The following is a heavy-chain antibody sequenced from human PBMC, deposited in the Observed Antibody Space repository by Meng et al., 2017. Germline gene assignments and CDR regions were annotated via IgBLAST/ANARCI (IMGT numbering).Heavy chain of an antibody. CDR2: MNPNSGNT. CDR1: GYTFTSYD. Sequence: ASVKVSCKASGYTFTSYDINWVRQATGQGLEWMGWMNPNSGNTGYAQKFQGRVTITRNTSISTAYMELSSLRSEDTAVYYCARGRVGDIVATIVGANYYYYYGMDVWGQGNTVTGYS. V-gene: IGHV1-8*03. D-gene: IGHD5-12*01. CDR3: ARGRVGDIVATIVGANYYYYYGMDV. J-gene: IGHJ6*02.